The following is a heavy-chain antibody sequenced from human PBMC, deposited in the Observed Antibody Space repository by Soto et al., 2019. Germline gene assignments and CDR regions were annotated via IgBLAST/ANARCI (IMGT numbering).Heavy chain of an antibody. Sequence: SETLSLTCGVYGGSFSGYYWSWIRQPPGKGLEWIGEINHSGSTNYNPSLKSRVTISVDTSKNQFSLKLSSVTAADTAAYYCATGPSRHFWSGYYQNAFDIWGQGTMVTVSS. J-gene: IGHJ3*02. CDR2: INHSGST. D-gene: IGHD3-3*02. CDR1: GGSFSGYY. CDR3: ATGPSRHFWSGYYQNAFDI. V-gene: IGHV4-34*01.